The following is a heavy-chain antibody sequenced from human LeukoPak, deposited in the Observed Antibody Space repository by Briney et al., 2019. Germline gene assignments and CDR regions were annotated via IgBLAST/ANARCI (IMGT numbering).Heavy chain of an antibody. CDR2: ISSSGSTI. CDR1: GFTFSSYG. D-gene: IGHD3-22*01. Sequence: GGSLRLSCAASGFTFSSYGMNWVRQAPGKGLEWVSYISSSGSTIYYADSVKGRFTISRDNAKNSLYLQMNSLRAEDTAVYYCARERYYYDSSGSQRFFDYWGQGTLVTVSS. V-gene: IGHV3-48*03. J-gene: IGHJ4*02. CDR3: ARERYYYDSSGSQRFFDY.